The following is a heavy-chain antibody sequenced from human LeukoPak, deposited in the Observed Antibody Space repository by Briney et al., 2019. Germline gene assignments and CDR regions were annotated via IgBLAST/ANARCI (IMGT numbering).Heavy chain of an antibody. Sequence: GGSLRLSCAASGFTFGDSAMHWVRQVPGKGLEWVSGISWNSGSIGYADSVKGRFTISRDNSKNSLYLQMNSLRAEDTALYYCAKDVSPHQYDSRGYFDYWGQGTLVTVSS. V-gene: IGHV3-9*01. D-gene: IGHD3-22*01. CDR2: ISWNSGSI. CDR1: GFTFGDSA. J-gene: IGHJ4*02. CDR3: AKDVSPHQYDSRGYFDY.